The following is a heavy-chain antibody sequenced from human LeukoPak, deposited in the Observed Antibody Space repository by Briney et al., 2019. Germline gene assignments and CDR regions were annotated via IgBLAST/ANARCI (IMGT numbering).Heavy chain of an antibody. D-gene: IGHD6-19*01. CDR3: AREYLSSGSPTTYFDY. Sequence: GGSLRLYCAASGFSVSNNYMSWVRQPPGKGLEWVSAISGSGGSTYYADSVKGRFTISRDNSKNTLYLQMNSLRAEDTAVYYCAREYLSSGSPTTYFDYWGQGTLVTVSS. J-gene: IGHJ4*02. V-gene: IGHV3-53*01. CDR1: GFSVSNNY. CDR2: ISGSGGST.